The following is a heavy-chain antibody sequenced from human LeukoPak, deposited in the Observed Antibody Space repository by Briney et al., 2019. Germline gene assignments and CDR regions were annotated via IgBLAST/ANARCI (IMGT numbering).Heavy chain of an antibody. CDR1: GGSISSSSYY. V-gene: IGHV4-39*01. D-gene: IGHD3-22*01. CDR2: IYYSGST. J-gene: IGHJ1*01. CDR3: ARQFYESRSPHAKYFQQ. Sequence: SGTLSLTCSVSGGSISSSSYYWGWIRQAPGRGLEWIANIYYSGSTYYSPSLKSRVTISVDTSKNQFSLKLNSVTAADTAVYYCARQFYESRSPHAKYFQQWGQGTLVTVSS.